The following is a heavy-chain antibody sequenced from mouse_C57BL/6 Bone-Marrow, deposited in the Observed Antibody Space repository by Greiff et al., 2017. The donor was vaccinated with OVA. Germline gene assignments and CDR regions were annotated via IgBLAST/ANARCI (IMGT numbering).Heavy chain of an antibody. CDR2: IHPNSGST. CDR3: ARRTVYYFDY. D-gene: IGHD4-1*01. V-gene: IGHV1-64*01. J-gene: IGHJ2*01. Sequence: VQLQQPGAELVKPGASVKLSCKASGYTFTSYWMHWVKQRPGQGLEWIGMIHPNSGSTNYNEKFKSKATLTVDKSSSPAYMQLSSLTSEDSAVYYCARRTVYYFDYWGQGTTLTVSS. CDR1: GYTFTSYW.